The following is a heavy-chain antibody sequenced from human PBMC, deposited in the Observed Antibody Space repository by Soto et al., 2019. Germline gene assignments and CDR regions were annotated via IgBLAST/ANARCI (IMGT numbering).Heavy chain of an antibody. V-gene: IGHV3-23*01. CDR3: AKHGGSYSMYYFDY. J-gene: IGHJ4*02. CDR2: ISGSGGST. D-gene: IGHD1-26*01. Sequence: GGSLRLSCAASGFTFSSYAMSWVRQAPGKGLGWVSAISGSGGSTYYADSVKGRFTISRDNSKNTLYLQMNSLRAEDTAVYYCAKHGGSYSMYYFDYWGQGTLVTVSS. CDR1: GFTFSSYA.